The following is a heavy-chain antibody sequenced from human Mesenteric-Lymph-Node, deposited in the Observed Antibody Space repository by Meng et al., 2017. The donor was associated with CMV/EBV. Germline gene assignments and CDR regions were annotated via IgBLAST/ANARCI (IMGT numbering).Heavy chain of an antibody. D-gene: IGHD2-2*01. CDR2: INPSGGST. V-gene: IGHV1-46*01. J-gene: IGHJ4*02. CDR3: ARGYCSSTSCSEPHFDY. CDR1: YTFSDYY. Sequence: YTFSDYYIHWVRQAPGQGLEWMGIINPSGGSTSYAQKFQGRVTMTRDTSTSTVYMELSSLRSEDTAVYYCARGYCSSTSCSEPHFDYWGQGTLVTVSS.